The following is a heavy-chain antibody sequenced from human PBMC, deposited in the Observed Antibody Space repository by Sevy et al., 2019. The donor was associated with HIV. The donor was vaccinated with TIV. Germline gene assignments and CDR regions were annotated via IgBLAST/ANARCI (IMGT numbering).Heavy chain of an antibody. D-gene: IGHD3-10*01. Sequence: SETLSLTCTVSGGSISSSSYYWGWIRQPPGKGLEWIGSIYYSGSTYYNPSLKSRVTISVDTSKNQFSLRLSSVTAADTAVYYCARLSMVQGVISNWFDPWGQGPLVTVSS. V-gene: IGHV4-39*01. CDR3: ARLSMVQGVISNWFDP. CDR2: IYYSGST. CDR1: GGSISSSSYY. J-gene: IGHJ5*02.